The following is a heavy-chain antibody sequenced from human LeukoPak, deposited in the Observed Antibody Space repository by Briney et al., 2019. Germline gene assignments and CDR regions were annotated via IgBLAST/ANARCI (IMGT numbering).Heavy chain of an antibody. D-gene: IGHD2-2*02. CDR3: ARSSLRLLDIVVVPAAISGSRWFDP. Sequence: ASVKVSCKASGYTFTSYYMHWVRQAPGQGLEWMGIINPSGGSTSYAQKFQGRVTMTRDMSTSTVYMELSSLRSEDTAVYYCARSSLRLLDIVVVPAAISGSRWFDPWGQGTLVTVSS. J-gene: IGHJ5*02. CDR2: INPSGGST. CDR1: GYTFTSYY. V-gene: IGHV1-46*01.